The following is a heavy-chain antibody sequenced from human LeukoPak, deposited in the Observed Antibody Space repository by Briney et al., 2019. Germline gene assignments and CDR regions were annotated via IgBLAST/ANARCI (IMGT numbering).Heavy chain of an antibody. V-gene: IGHV4-4*07. Sequence: SSETLSLTCTVSGGSIGNFYWSWIRQPAGKGLEWIGRLNNGGDTNYSPSLRSRVTISVDTSKSHFSLILSSVTVADTAIYYCARAIGVYAFDVWGQGTMVTVSS. CDR1: GGSIGNFY. CDR2: LNNGGDT. CDR3: ARAIGVYAFDV. J-gene: IGHJ3*01. D-gene: IGHD2-2*02.